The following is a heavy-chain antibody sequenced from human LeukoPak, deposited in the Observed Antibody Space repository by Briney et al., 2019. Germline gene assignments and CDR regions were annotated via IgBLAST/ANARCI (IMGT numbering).Heavy chain of an antibody. CDR3: ARDLDSGSYLGAFDI. CDR1: GYTLTELS. D-gene: IGHD1-26*01. J-gene: IGHJ3*02. V-gene: IGHV1-46*01. Sequence: GASVTVSCTVSGYTLTELSMHWVRQAPGQGLEWMGIINPSGGSTSYAQKFQGRDTMTRDTSTGTVYMELSSLRSEDTAVYYCARDLDSGSYLGAFDIWGQGTMVTVSS. CDR2: INPSGGST.